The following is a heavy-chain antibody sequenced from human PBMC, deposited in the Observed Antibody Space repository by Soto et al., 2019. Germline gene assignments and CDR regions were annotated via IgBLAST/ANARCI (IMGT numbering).Heavy chain of an antibody. D-gene: IGHD4-17*01. CDR1: GDSVSSNSAA. V-gene: IGHV6-1*01. CDR2: TYYRSKWKY. Sequence: PSQTLSLTCVISGDSVSSNSAAWNWIRQSPTRGLEWLGRTYYRSKWKYDYAVSVRGRITINPDTSKNQFSLQLNSVTPEDTAVYYCARDCHYDDYVPYDFWGQGSLVTAPQ. J-gene: IGHJ4*02. CDR3: ARDCHYDDYVPYDF.